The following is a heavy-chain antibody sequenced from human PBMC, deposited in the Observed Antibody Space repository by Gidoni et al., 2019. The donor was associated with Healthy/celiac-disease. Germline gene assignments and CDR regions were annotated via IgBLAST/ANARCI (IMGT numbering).Heavy chain of an antibody. J-gene: IGHJ6*02. D-gene: IGHD2-15*01. CDR3: ARGGRNCSGGSCYSYPYYYYGMDV. Sequence: QVQLQESGPGLVKPSQTLSLNCTVSGGSISSGSYSWSWIRQPAGKGLEWIGRIDTSGSTNYNPSLKSRVTISVDTSKNQFSLKLSSVTAADTAVYYCARGGRNCSGGSCYSYPYYYYGMDVWGQGTTVTVSS. CDR2: IDTSGST. CDR1: GGSISSGSYS. V-gene: IGHV4-61*02.